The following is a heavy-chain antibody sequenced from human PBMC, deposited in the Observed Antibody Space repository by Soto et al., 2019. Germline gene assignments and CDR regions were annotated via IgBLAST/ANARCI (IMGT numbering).Heavy chain of an antibody. J-gene: IGHJ4*02. CDR1: GYTFTSYG. Sequence: QVQLVPSGAAVKKPGASVKVSCKASGYTFTSYGISWVRQAPGQGLEWMGWISAYNGNTNYAQKLQGRVTMTTDTSTSTADMELRSLRSDDTAVYYCARDLIGTGYSYGYFDYWGQGTLVTVSS. CDR2: ISAYNGNT. V-gene: IGHV1-18*01. CDR3: ARDLIGTGYSYGYFDY. D-gene: IGHD5-18*01.